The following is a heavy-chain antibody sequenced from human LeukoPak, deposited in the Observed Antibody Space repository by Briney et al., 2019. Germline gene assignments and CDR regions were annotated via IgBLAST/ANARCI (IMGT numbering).Heavy chain of an antibody. CDR1: GFAFSSYP. D-gene: IGHD5-18*01. J-gene: IGHJ4*02. CDR3: AKALLSTATPYFDY. V-gene: IGHV3-48*04. CDR2: ISSSSSTI. Sequence: GGSLRLSCAASGFAFSSYPLHWVRQTPGKGLEWVSYISSSSSTIYYADSVKGRFTISRDNAKNSLYLQMNSLRAEDTAVYYCAKALLSTATPYFDYWGQGTLVTVSS.